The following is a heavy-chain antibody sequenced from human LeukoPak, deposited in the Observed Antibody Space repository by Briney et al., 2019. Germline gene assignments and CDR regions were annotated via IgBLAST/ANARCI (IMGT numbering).Heavy chain of an antibody. CDR2: IYTSGTT. J-gene: IGHJ4*02. V-gene: IGHV4-61*02. CDR3: ARHVGYYDSSDHDY. CDR1: GGSISSSNYY. Sequence: SETLSLTCTVSGGSISSSNYYWSWIRQPAGKGLEWIGRIYTSGTTNYNPSLKSRVTISIDTSKNQFSLKLSSVTVADTAVYYCARHVGYYDSSDHDYWGQGTLVTVSS. D-gene: IGHD3-22*01.